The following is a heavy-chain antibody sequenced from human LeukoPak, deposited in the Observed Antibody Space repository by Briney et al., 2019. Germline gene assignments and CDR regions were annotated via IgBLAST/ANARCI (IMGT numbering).Heavy chain of an antibody. CDR1: GFTFSSYA. V-gene: IGHV3-30*18. CDR2: ISYDGSNK. J-gene: IGHJ4*02. D-gene: IGHD5-12*01. CDR3: AKLVGGYDINPFDY. Sequence: PGGSLRLSCAASGFTFSSYAMSWVRQAPGKGLEWVAVISYDGSNKYYADSVKGRFTISRDNSKNTLYLQMNSLRAEDTAVYYCAKLVGGYDINPFDYWGQGTLVTVSS.